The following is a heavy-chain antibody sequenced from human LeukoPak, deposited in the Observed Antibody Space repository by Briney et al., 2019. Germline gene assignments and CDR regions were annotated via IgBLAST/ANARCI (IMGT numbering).Heavy chain of an antibody. CDR2: IIPIFGTA. V-gene: IGHV1-69*05. Sequence: SVKVSCKASGGTFSSSAISWVRQAPGQGLEWMGGIIPIFGTANYAQQFQGRVTITTDESTSTDYMELSSLRSEDTAVYYCARAGGWNYVTEYYYMDVWGKGTTVTVSS. D-gene: IGHD1-7*01. CDR1: GGTFSSSA. J-gene: IGHJ6*03. CDR3: ARAGGWNYVTEYYYMDV.